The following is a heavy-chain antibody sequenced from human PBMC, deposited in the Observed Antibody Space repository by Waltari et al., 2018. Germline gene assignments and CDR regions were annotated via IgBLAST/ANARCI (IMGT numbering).Heavy chain of an antibody. CDR3: SLSLNS. Sequence: EVQLVESGGGLVQPGGSLRLSCAASGFTFSNSWMDWVRQAPGKGLEWVANIKPDGSESNYVDSVQGRFTVSRDNTQNLLYLQMNTLRVDDTAVYYCSLSLNSWGQGTLVTVSP. J-gene: IGHJ4*02. V-gene: IGHV3-7*01. CDR1: GFTFSNSW. CDR2: IKPDGSES.